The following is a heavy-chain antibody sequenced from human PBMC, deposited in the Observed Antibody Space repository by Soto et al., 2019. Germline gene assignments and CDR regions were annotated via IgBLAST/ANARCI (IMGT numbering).Heavy chain of an antibody. J-gene: IGHJ4*02. CDR2: IYYSGST. CDR1: GGSISSGGYY. CDR3: ARVVRSQGEPHGDPTDVLFDY. Sequence: SETLSLTCTVSGGSISSGGYYWSWIRQHPGKGLEWIGYIYYSGSTYYNPSLKSRVTISVDTSKNQFSLKLSSVTAADTAVYYCARVVRSQGEPHGDPTDVLFDYWGQGTLVTVSS. V-gene: IGHV4-31*03. D-gene: IGHD4-17*01.